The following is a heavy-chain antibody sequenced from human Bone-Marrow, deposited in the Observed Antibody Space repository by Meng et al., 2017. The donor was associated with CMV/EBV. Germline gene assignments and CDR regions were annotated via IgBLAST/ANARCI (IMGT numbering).Heavy chain of an antibody. Sequence: QVQRQQSGAGLLKPSETLSLTCAVYGGSFSGYYWSWIRQPPGKGLEWIGEINHSGSTNYNPSLKSRVTISVDTSKNQFSLKLSSVTAADTAVYYCARGRIAFGISIAARPLFQPFTHWGQGTLVTVSS. CDR2: INHSGST. J-gene: IGHJ4*02. CDR3: ARGRIAFGISIAARPLFQPFTH. V-gene: IGHV4-34*01. D-gene: IGHD6-6*01. CDR1: GGSFSGYY.